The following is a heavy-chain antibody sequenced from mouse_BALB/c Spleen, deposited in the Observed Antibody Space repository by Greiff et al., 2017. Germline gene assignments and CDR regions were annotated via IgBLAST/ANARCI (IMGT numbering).Heavy chain of an antibody. CDR3: AREGNYYGSSPAWFAY. V-gene: IGHV3-2*02. D-gene: IGHD1-1*01. CDR2: ISYSGST. J-gene: IGHJ3*01. CDR1: GYSITSDYA. Sequence: EVQLQQSGPGLVKPSQSLSLTCTVTGYSITSDYAWNWIRQFPGNKLEWMGYISYSGSTSYNPSLKSRISITRDTSKNQFFLQLNSVTTEDTATYYCAREGNYYGSSPAWFAYWGQGTLVTVSA.